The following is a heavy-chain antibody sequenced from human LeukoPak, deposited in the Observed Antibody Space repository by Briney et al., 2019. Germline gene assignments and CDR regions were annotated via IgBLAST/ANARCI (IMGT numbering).Heavy chain of an antibody. D-gene: IGHD3-22*01. CDR3: AREREEGSGYYSYFDY. J-gene: IGHJ4*02. V-gene: IGHV4-38-2*02. Sequence: SETLSLTCTVSGYSISSGYYWGWIRQPPGKGLEWIGSFYDSGNTYYNPSLKSRVTISVDTSKNQFSLKLSSVTAADTAVYYCAREREEGSGYYSYFDYWGQGTLVTVSS. CDR1: GYSISSGYY. CDR2: FYDSGNT.